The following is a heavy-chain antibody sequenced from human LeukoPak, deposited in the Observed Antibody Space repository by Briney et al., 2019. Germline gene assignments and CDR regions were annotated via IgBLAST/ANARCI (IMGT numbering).Heavy chain of an antibody. J-gene: IGHJ4*02. CDR1: GFTFSSYA. CDR3: AKSDEGSSAPFPGGVDY. D-gene: IGHD6-6*01. CDR2: ISGSGGST. Sequence: PGGSLRLSCAASGFTFSSYAMSWVRQAPGKGLEWVSAISGSGGSTYYADSVKGRFTISRDNSKNTLYLQMNSLRAEDTAVYYCAKSDEGSSAPFPGGVDYWGQGTLVTVSS. V-gene: IGHV3-23*01.